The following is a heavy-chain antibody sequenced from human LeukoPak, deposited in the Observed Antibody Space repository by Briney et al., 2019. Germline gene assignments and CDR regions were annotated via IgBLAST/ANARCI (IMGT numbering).Heavy chain of an antibody. CDR2: IRYDGSNK. V-gene: IGHV3-30*02. J-gene: IGHJ3*02. D-gene: IGHD3-10*01. Sequence: GGSLRLSCVASGFTFSNYGMHWVRQAPGKGLDWVAFIRYDGSNKYYADSVKGRFTISRDNSKNTLYLQMNSLRAEDTAVYYCARDTFSPPIWFGELSELDAFDIWGQGTMVTVSS. CDR1: GFTFSNYG. CDR3: ARDTFSPPIWFGELSELDAFDI.